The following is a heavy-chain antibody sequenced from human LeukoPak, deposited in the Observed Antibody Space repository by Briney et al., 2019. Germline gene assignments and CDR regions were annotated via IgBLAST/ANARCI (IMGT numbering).Heavy chain of an antibody. CDR3: TRSEYTYYYDGSGYLIDY. CDR2: IRSKTYGGTT. CDR1: GFTFGDYA. J-gene: IGHJ4*02. Sequence: GGSLRLSCTASGFTFGDYALTWVRQAPGKGLEWLGFIRSKTYGGTTELAASVEGRFTISRDDSKSIAYLQMNSLKTEDTAVYYCTRSEYTYYYDGSGYLIDYWGQGTLVTVSS. D-gene: IGHD3-22*01. V-gene: IGHV3-49*04.